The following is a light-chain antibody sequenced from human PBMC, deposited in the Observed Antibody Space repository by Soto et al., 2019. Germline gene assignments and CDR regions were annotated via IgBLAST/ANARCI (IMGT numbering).Light chain of an antibody. J-gene: IGKJ5*01. CDR2: GAS. CDR1: QSVSSN. Sequence: EIVMTQSPVTLSVSPGERATLSCRASQSVSSNLAWYQQKPGQAPSLLIYGASTRATGIPARFSGSGSGTEFTLTISNLQSEDFAVYFCQQYHNWPPITFGQGTRLEIK. V-gene: IGKV3D-15*01. CDR3: QQYHNWPPIT.